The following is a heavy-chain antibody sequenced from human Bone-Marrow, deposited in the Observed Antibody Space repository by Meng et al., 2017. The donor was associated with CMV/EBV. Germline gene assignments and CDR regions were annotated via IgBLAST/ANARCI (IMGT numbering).Heavy chain of an antibody. CDR3: ARESRVLH. D-gene: IGHD3-10*01. CDR2: ISYDGSNK. CDR1: GFTFSSYA. V-gene: IGHV3-30-3*01. J-gene: IGHJ4*02. Sequence: GGSLRLSCAASGFTFSSYAMHWVRQAPGKGLEWVAVISYDGSNKYYADSVKGRFTISRDNSKNTLYLQLNSLRAEDTAVYYCARESRVLHWGQGTLVTVSS.